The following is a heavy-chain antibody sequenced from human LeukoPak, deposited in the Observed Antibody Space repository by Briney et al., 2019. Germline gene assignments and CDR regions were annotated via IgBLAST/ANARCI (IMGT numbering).Heavy chain of an antibody. V-gene: IGHV3-48*02. Sequence: GGSLRLSCAASGFXFSSYSINWVRQAPGKGLEWVSDISSSSSTIYYADAVNGRLTISRDNDKNSLYLQMNSLRDEDTAVYYCASSFSGPGQYYFDYWGQGILVTVSS. CDR2: ISSSSSTI. J-gene: IGHJ4*02. CDR1: GFXFSSYS. CDR3: ASSFSGPGQYYFDY.